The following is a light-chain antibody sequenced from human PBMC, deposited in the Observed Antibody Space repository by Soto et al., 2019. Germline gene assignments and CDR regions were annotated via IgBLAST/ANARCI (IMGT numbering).Light chain of an antibody. CDR2: DVS. J-gene: IGLJ1*01. CDR1: RSDGGGYNY. CDR3: SSYTSSSDLDV. Sequence: QSVLTQPASVSGSPGQSITISCTGTRSDGGGYNYVSWYQQHPGKAPKLMIYDVSNRPSGVSNRFSGSKSGNTASLTISGLQAEDEADYYCSSYTSSSDLDVFGTGTKVTVL. V-gene: IGLV2-14*01.